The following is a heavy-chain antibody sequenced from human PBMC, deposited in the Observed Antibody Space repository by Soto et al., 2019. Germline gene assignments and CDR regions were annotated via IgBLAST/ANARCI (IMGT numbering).Heavy chain of an antibody. V-gene: IGHV1-18*01. Sequence: QVQLVQSGPEVKKPGASVKVSCKTSGYTFTSYGISWVRQAPGQGLEWMGWITTDKGKTTYAQKFQGRVTMTTDTSTSTAYMEKRSLRYDDTAVYYCATRSPAFDYWGQGTLVTVSS. CDR1: GYTFTSYG. CDR3: ATRSPAFDY. J-gene: IGHJ4*02. CDR2: ITTDKGKT.